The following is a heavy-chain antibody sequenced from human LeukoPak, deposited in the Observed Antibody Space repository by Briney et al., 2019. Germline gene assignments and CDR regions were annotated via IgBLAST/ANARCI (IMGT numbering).Heavy chain of an antibody. CDR2: IYYSGST. D-gene: IGHD6-19*01. CDR3: ARGHSSGWYWYFDY. V-gene: IGHV4-59*01. Sequence: SETLSLTCTVSGGSISSYYWSWIRQPPGKGLEWIGYIYYSGSTNYSPSLKSRVTISVDTSKNQFSLRLSSVTAADTAVYYCARGHSSGWYWYFDYWGQGTLVTVSS. J-gene: IGHJ4*02. CDR1: GGSISSYY.